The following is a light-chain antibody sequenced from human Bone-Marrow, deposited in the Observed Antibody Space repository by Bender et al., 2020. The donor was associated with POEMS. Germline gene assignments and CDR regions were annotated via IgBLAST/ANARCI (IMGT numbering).Light chain of an antibody. Sequence: QSALTQPPSASGSLGQSVTISCTGSSSDVGAYNYVSWYQKHPGKAPKLIIYDVTKRPSGVPDRFSGSKSGNTASLTVSGLQPEDEADYYCCSYAGSYTWVFGGGTKLTVL. CDR1: SSDVGAYNY. V-gene: IGLV2-8*01. CDR3: CSYAGSYTWV. CDR2: DVT. J-gene: IGLJ3*02.